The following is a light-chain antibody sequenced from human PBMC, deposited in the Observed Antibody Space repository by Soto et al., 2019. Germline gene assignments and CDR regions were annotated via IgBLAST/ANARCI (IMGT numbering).Light chain of an antibody. CDR3: AAWDDSLDGRVV. Sequence: QPVLTQPPSASGTPGQRVTISCSGSSSNIGSNTVHWYQQLPGTAPKLLIYSNNVRPSGVPDRFSGSISGTSASLAISGLQSEDEADYYCAAWDDSLDGRVVFGGGTKLTVL. J-gene: IGLJ2*01. V-gene: IGLV1-44*01. CDR2: SNN. CDR1: SSNIGSNT.